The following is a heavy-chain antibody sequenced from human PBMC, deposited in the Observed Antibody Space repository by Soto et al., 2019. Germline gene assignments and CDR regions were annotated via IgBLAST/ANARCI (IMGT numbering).Heavy chain of an antibody. V-gene: IGHV2-5*01. Sequence: QITLKESGPTLVKPTQTLTLTCTFSGFSPSTSGVGVGWIRQPPGKALEWLALIYWNDDKRYSPSLKSRLTITKDTSKNQVVLTMTNMDPVDTATYYCVHRPRYSNYVDSWGQGTLVTVSS. D-gene: IGHD4-4*01. CDR3: VHRPRYSNYVDS. CDR2: IYWNDDK. J-gene: IGHJ4*02. CDR1: GFSPSTSGVG.